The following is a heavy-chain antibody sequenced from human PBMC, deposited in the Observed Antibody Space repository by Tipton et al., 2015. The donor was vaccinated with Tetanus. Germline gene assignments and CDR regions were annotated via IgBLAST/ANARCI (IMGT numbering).Heavy chain of an antibody. CDR2: SWYDGTDQ. J-gene: IGHJ4*02. CDR1: GFIFSSYG. CDR3: AIEAECSGGRGFSGAFYN. Sequence: SLRLSCAASGFIFSSYGIHWVRQAPGKGLEWVAVSWYDGTDQDYADSVKGRFTISRDNSKNTLYLQMNSLRAEDTALYYCAIEAECSGGRGFSGAFYNWGPGTPVTVSS. V-gene: IGHV3-33*01. D-gene: IGHD2-15*01.